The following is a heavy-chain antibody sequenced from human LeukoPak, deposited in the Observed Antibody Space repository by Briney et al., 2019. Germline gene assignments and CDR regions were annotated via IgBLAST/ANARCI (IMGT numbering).Heavy chain of an antibody. J-gene: IGHJ5*02. D-gene: IGHD2-21*02. CDR2: IHTSGSS. Sequence: SETLSLTCTVSGGSISDYYWGWIRQPPGKGLEWIAYIHTSGSSNYNPSLKSRVTASVDTSKNQFSLKVNSVTAADTAVYYCARHAKMAGDTYYRWFDPWGQGTLVTVSS. CDR3: ARHAKMAGDTYYRWFDP. CDR1: GGSISDYY. V-gene: IGHV4-4*09.